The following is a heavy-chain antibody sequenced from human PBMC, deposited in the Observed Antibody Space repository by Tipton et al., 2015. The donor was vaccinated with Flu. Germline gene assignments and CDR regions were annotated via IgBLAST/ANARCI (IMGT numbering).Heavy chain of an antibody. Sequence: RSLRLSCAASGFTFSQYVLHWVRQAPGKGLEWVAVVIYDGGNEWYADSVKGRFTISRDNSKNTLYLQMNSLRGEDTAVYYCATSQAYFYYTMDVWGQGTTVTVSS. V-gene: IGHV3-30-3*01. CDR1: GFTFSQYV. J-gene: IGHJ6*02. CDR2: VIYDGGNE. CDR3: ATSQAYFYYTMDV.